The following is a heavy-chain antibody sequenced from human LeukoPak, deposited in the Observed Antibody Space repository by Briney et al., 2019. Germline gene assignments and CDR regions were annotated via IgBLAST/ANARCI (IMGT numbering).Heavy chain of an antibody. CDR2: INHSGST. CDR1: GGSFSGYY. J-gene: IGHJ6*03. Sequence: SLETLSLTCAVYGGSFSGYYWSWIRQPPGKGLEWIGEINHSGSTNYNPSLKSRVTISVDTSKNQFSLKLSSVTAADTAVYYCAGGTIFGVVRRGNRYYYMDVWGKGTTVTVSS. V-gene: IGHV4-34*01. D-gene: IGHD3-3*01. CDR3: AGGTIFGVVRRGNRYYYMDV.